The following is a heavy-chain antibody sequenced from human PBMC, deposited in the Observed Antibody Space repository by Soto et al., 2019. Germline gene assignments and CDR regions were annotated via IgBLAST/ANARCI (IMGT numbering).Heavy chain of an antibody. CDR1: GYTLTELS. Sequence: ASVKVSCKVSGYTLTELSMHWVRQAPGKGLEWMGGFDPEDGETIYAQKFQGRVTMTVDTSTDTAYMELSSLRSEDTAVYYCATDGITIFGVVIGPLRYWGQGTLVTVSS. J-gene: IGHJ4*02. V-gene: IGHV1-24*01. CDR3: ATDGITIFGVVIGPLRY. CDR2: FDPEDGET. D-gene: IGHD3-3*01.